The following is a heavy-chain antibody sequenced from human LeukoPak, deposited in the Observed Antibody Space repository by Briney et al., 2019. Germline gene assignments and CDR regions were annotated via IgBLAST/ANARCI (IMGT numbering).Heavy chain of an antibody. J-gene: IGHJ4*02. D-gene: IGHD4-17*01. Sequence: SETLSLTCTVSGASISRDYWSWIRQPPGKGLEWIGWLYYTGITVYNPSLQSRVSMSVDTSRNQLSLNLNSVTAADTAVYYCARSPPIFGDYPPPLFDYWGQGTLVTVSS. CDR1: GASISRDY. V-gene: IGHV4-59*01. CDR2: LYYTGIT. CDR3: ARSPPIFGDYPPPLFDY.